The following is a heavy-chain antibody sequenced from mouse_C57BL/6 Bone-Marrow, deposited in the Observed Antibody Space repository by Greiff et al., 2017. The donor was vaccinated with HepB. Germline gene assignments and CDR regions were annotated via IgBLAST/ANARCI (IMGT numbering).Heavy chain of an antibody. Sequence: EVMLVESGGGLVQSGRSLRLSCATSGFTFSDFYMEWVRQAPGKGLEWIAASRNKANDYTTEYSASVKGRFIVSRDTSQSILYLQMNALRAEDTAIYYCARDAGDPLYAMDYWGQGTSVTVSS. D-gene: IGHD3-3*01. V-gene: IGHV7-1*01. CDR3: ARDAGDPLYAMDY. CDR2: SRNKANDYTT. J-gene: IGHJ4*01. CDR1: GFTFSDFY.